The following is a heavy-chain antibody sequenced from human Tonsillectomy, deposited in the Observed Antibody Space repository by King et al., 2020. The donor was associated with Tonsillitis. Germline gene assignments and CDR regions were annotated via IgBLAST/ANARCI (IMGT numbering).Heavy chain of an antibody. Sequence: VQLVESGGSVVQPGRSLRLSCAASGFTFSSYGMHWVRQAPGKGLEWVAVIWYDGSNKYYADSVRGRFTISRDNSKNTLYLQMNSLRAEDTAVYYCARVGSIAVVRGFDYWGQGTLVTVSS. D-gene: IGHD6-19*01. V-gene: IGHV3-33*08. CDR3: ARVGSIAVVRGFDY. J-gene: IGHJ4*02. CDR1: GFTFSSYG. CDR2: IWYDGSNK.